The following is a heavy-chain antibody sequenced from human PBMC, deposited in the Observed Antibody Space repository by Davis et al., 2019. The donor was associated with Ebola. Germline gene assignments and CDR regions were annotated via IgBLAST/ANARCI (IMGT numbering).Heavy chain of an antibody. Sequence: GESLKISCAASGFTFSSYDMHWVRQATGKGLEWVSAIGTAGDTYYPGSVKGRFTISRENAKNSLYLQMNSLRAGDTAVYYCAGNDYSPQFDPWGQGTLVTVSS. CDR1: GFTFSSYD. CDR2: IGTAGDT. D-gene: IGHD4-11*01. J-gene: IGHJ5*02. CDR3: AGNDYSPQFDP. V-gene: IGHV3-13*01.